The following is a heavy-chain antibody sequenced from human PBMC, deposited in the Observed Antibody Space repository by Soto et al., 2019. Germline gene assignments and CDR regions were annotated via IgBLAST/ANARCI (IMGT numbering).Heavy chain of an antibody. J-gene: IGHJ4*02. V-gene: IGHV4-34*01. CDR1: GFTFSSYA. D-gene: IGHD4-17*01. Sequence: GSLRLSCAASGFTFSSYAMSWVRQAPGKGLEWIGEINHSGSTNYNPSLKSRVTISVDTSKTQFSLELSAVTAADTAVYYCARDFGDDGSDNWGQGTLVTVSS. CDR3: ARDFGDDGSDN. CDR2: INHSGST.